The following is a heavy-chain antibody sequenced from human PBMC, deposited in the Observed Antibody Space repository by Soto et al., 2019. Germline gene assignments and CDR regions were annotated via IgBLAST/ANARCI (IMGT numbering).Heavy chain of an antibody. J-gene: IGHJ5*01. D-gene: IGHD4-4*01. V-gene: IGHV4-59*01. Sequence: SETLSLTCTVSGDSISSYSWSWIRQPPGKGLEWIGYIYYKGNAYYSPSLKSRVTISVETSKNQFSLKLRSVTAADTAVYYCARAGPMTTVTIDSWGPGTLVTVSS. CDR2: IYYKGNA. CDR3: ARAGPMTTVTIDS. CDR1: GDSISSYS.